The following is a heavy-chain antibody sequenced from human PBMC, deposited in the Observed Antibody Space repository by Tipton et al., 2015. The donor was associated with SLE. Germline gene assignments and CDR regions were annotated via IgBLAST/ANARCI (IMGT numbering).Heavy chain of an antibody. Sequence: TLSLTCTVSGGSIGTHYWSWIRQSAVKGLEYIGRIYAGGTPNYHPPLKSRVTMSVDTSKHQFSLTLRSVTAADTAIYYCARGLQAFCGGDCPFDLWGQGTLVTVSS. D-gene: IGHD2-21*02. CDR2: IYAGGTP. J-gene: IGHJ5*02. CDR1: GGSIGTHY. CDR3: ARGLQAFCGGDCPFDL. V-gene: IGHV4-4*07.